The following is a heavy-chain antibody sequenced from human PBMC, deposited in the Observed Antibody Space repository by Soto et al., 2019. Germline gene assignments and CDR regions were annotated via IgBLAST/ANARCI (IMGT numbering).Heavy chain of an antibody. CDR3: ARNRYSRVYYGLDV. J-gene: IGHJ6*02. CDR2: ISSRTSSYI. Sequence: PGGSLRLSCAASGFTFHSYDMSWVRQAPGKGLEWVSSISSRTSSYIYYANSVKGRFTTSRDNAENSLYLQLHSLSAEDTAVYYCARNRYSRVYYGLDVWGQGTTITAS. D-gene: IGHD1-1*01. V-gene: IGHV3-21*01. CDR1: GFTFHSYD.